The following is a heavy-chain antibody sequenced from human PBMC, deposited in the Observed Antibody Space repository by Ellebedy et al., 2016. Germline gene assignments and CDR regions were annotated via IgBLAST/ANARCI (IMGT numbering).Heavy chain of an antibody. Sequence: GESLKISXAASGFTFSSYSMNWVRQAPGKGLEWVSSISSSSSYIYYADSVKGRFTISRDNAKNSLYLQMNSLRAEDTAVYYCARVRGGYNYGMDYNDAFDIWGQGTMVTVSS. V-gene: IGHV3-21*01. CDR2: ISSSSSYI. D-gene: IGHD5-24*01. CDR3: ARVRGGYNYGMDYNDAFDI. CDR1: GFTFSSYS. J-gene: IGHJ3*02.